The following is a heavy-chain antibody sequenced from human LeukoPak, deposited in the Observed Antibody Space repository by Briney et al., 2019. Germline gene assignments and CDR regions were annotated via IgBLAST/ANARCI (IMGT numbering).Heavy chain of an antibody. CDR2: ISSSGSTI. D-gene: IGHD3-22*01. Sequence: PGGSLRLSCAASGFTFSSYSMNWVRQAPGKGLEWVSYISSSGSTIYYADSVKGRFTISRDNAKNSLYLQMNSLRAEDTAVYYCARDQDSSGYWSYYYGMDVWGQGTTVTVSS. V-gene: IGHV3-48*04. CDR3: ARDQDSSGYWSYYYGMDV. CDR1: GFTFSSYS. J-gene: IGHJ6*02.